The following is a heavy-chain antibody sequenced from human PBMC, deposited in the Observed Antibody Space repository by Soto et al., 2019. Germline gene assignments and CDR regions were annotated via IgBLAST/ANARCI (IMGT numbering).Heavy chain of an antibody. V-gene: IGHV4-31*11. CDR3: ARAHYYDSSGYYEDVYYFDY. D-gene: IGHD3-22*01. Sequence: TAETLSLTCAVSGGSISSGGYYWSWIRQHPGKGLEWIGYIYFSGSTYYNPSLKSRVTISVDTSKNQFSLKLSSVTAADTAVYYCARAHYYDSSGYYEDVYYFDYWGQGTLVTV. CDR2: IYFSGST. CDR1: GGSISSGGYY. J-gene: IGHJ4*02.